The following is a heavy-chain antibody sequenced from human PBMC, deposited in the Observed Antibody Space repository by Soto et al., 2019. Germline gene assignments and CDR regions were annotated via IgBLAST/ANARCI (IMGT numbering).Heavy chain of an antibody. D-gene: IGHD3-9*01. J-gene: IGHJ5*02. CDR2: IYHSGST. Sequence: SETLSLTCAVSGGSISSSNWWSWVRQPPGKGLEWIGEIYHSGSTNYNPSLKSRVTISVDKSKNQFSLKLSSVTAADTAVYYCARASYDIFTGLLNWFDPWGQGTLVTVSS. CDR3: ARASYDIFTGLLNWFDP. CDR1: GGSISSSNW. V-gene: IGHV4-4*02.